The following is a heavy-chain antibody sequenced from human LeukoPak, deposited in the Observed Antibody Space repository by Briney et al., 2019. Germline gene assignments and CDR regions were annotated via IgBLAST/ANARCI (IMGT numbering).Heavy chain of an antibody. CDR1: GYTFTGYY. J-gene: IGHJ4*02. D-gene: IGHD6-19*01. Sequence: ASVKVSCKASGYTFTGYYMLWVRQAPGQGLEWMGWINPNSGGTNYAQKFQGRVTMTRDTSISTAYMELSRLRSDDTAVYYCARGRTAGIAVAGDYWGQGTLVTVSS. V-gene: IGHV1-2*02. CDR3: ARGRTAGIAVAGDY. CDR2: INPNSGGT.